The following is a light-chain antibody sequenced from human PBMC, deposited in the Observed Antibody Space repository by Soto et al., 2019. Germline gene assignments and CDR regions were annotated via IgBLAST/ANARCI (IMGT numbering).Light chain of an antibody. CDR2: DVN. CDR1: NSNIGFYNF. J-gene: IGLJ1*01. CDR3: CSYAGTYTYV. Sequence: QSVLTQPRSVSGSPGQSVTISCTGTNSNIGFYNFVSWYQQHPDKAPHLVIYDVNKRPSGVPDRFSGSKSGNTASLTTSGLQADDEADYYCCSYAGTYTYVFGNGTKVTVL. V-gene: IGLV2-11*01.